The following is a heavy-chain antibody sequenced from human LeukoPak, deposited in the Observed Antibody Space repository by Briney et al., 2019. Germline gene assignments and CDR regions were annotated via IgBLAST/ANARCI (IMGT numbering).Heavy chain of an antibody. J-gene: IGHJ4*02. CDR3: ARDPDY. Sequence: PGGSLRLSCAASGFTFSNYGMHWVRQAPGKGLEWVSYISSSSSTIYYADSVKGRFTISRDNAKNSLYLQVNSLRAEDTAVYYCARDPDYWGQGTLVTVSS. CDR1: GFTFSNYG. V-gene: IGHV3-48*01. CDR2: ISSSSSTI.